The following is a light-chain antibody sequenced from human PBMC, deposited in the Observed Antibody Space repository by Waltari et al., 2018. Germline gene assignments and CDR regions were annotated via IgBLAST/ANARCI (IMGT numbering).Light chain of an antibody. V-gene: IGLV2-14*03. J-gene: IGLJ3*02. Sequence: QSALTQPASVSGSLGQSITISCTGGSSDVGAYNLVSWYQQHPGKAPKVIIYDVTERPSGISNRFSGSKSGYTASLTISGLQAEDEADYYCGSFTTSYTWVFGGGTTLTVL. CDR3: GSFTTSYTWV. CDR2: DVT. CDR1: SSDVGAYNL.